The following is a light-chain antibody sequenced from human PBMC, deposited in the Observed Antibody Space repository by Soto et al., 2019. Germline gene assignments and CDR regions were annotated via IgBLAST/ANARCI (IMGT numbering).Light chain of an antibody. V-gene: IGKV1-39*01. J-gene: IGKJ1*01. Sequence: DIQMTQSPSSLSASVGDRVTITCRASQRISSYLNWYQQKPGKAPNLLIYAASSLQSGVPSRFSGSGSGTDFTLTISSLQPEDFATYYCQQSYSTPPTFGQGTKLEIK. CDR2: AAS. CDR1: QRISSY. CDR3: QQSYSTPPT.